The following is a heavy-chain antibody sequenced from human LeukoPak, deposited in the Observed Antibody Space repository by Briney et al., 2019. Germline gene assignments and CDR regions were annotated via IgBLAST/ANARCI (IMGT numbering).Heavy chain of an antibody. CDR3: AKAPGARPHYYYMDV. CDR1: GFTFSSYA. Sequence: GGSLRLSCAASGFTFSSYAMHWVRQAPGKGLEWVAVISYDGSNKYYADSVEGRFTISRDNSKNTLYLQMNSLRAEDTAVYYCAKAPGARPHYYYMDVWGKGTTVTVSS. V-gene: IGHV3-30*04. J-gene: IGHJ6*03. CDR2: ISYDGSNK. D-gene: IGHD6-6*01.